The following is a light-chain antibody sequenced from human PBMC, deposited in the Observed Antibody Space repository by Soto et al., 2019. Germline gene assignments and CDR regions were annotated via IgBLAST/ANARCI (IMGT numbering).Light chain of an antibody. CDR2: GAS. V-gene: IGKV3-20*01. J-gene: IGKJ4*01. CDR3: QQYGSSPKA. Sequence: EIVLTQSPGTLSFSPGGRSTLSCRSSQSVSSSYLAWYQQKPGQAPRLLIYGASSRATGIPDRFSGSGSGTDFTLTISRLEPEDFAVYYCQQYGSSPKAFGGGTKVDTK. CDR1: QSVSSSY.